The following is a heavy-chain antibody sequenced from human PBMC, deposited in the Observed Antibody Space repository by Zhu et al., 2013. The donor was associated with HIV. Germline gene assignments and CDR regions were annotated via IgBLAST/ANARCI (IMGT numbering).Heavy chain of an antibody. D-gene: IGHD6-6*01. Sequence: QVQLVQSGAEVKKPGSSVKVSCKASGGTFSSYAISWVRQAPGQGLEWMGGIIPIFGTANYAQKFQGRVTITADESTSTAYMELSSLRSEDTAVYYCARGTQQLVRVDQRLWVFDYWGQGTLVTVSS. CDR3: ARGTQQLVRVDQRLWVFDY. CDR2: IIPIFGTA. J-gene: IGHJ4*02. V-gene: IGHV1-69*01. CDR1: GGTFSSYA.